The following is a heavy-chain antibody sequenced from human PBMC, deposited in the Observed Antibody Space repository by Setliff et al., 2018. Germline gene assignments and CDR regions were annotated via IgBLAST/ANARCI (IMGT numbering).Heavy chain of an antibody. CDR2: ISRGGNTI. D-gene: IGHD6-19*01. CDR3: AKLTTPYSSGWSHFDY. CDR1: GFTFSSYT. V-gene: IGHV3-48*04. Sequence: GESLKISCAASGFTFSSYTIHWIRQAPGKGLEWVSYISRGGNTIYYADSVKGRFTISRDNAKNSLYLQMNSLRAEDTAVYYCAKLTTPYSSGWSHFDYWGQGTLVTVSS. J-gene: IGHJ4*02.